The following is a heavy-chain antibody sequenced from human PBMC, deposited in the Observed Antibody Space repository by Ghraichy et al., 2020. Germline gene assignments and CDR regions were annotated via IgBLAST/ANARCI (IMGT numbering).Heavy chain of an antibody. D-gene: IGHD1-26*01. CDR3: ACSESYYFDY. CDR1: GITVRSTY. V-gene: IGHV3-53*01. J-gene: IGHJ4*02. Sequence: GESLNISCAASGITVRSTYMSWVRQAPGKGLEWVSVIYREDFIYYADSVKGRFTISRDNSKSTIYLQMNSVRADDTAMYYCACSESYYFDYWGQGTLVTISS. CDR2: IYREDFI.